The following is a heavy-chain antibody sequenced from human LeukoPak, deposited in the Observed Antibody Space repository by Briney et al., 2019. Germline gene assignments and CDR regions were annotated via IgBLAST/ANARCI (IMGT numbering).Heavy chain of an antibody. CDR2: ISSSSSTI. CDR3: ATQYYDYVWGSYREAAFDI. D-gene: IGHD3-16*02. CDR1: GFTFSSYS. Sequence: PGGSLRLSCAASGFTFSSYSMNWVRQAPGKELEWVSYISSSSSTIYYADSVKGRFTISRDNAKNSLYLQMNNLRDEDTAVYYCATQYYDYVWGSYREAAFDIWGQGTMVTVSS. J-gene: IGHJ3*02. V-gene: IGHV3-48*02.